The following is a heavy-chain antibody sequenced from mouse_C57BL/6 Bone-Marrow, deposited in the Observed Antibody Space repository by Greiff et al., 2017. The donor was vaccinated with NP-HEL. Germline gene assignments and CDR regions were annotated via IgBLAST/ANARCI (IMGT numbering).Heavy chain of an antibody. V-gene: IGHV5-12*01. CDR2: ISNGGGRP. Sequence: EVQLQESGGGLVQPGGSLKLSCAASGFTFSDYYMYWVRQTPEKRLEWVAYISNGGGRPYYPTTVKGRFTIAIDNAKNTLDLQMSRLNSEYTAMYYCARQHYYYGSPYFDYWGQGTTLTGSS. CDR1: GFTFSDYY. CDR3: ARQHYYYGSPYFDY. J-gene: IGHJ2*01. D-gene: IGHD1-1*01.